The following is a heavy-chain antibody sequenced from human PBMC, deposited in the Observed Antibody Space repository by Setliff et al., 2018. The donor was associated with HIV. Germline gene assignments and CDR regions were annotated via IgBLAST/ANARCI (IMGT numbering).Heavy chain of an antibody. CDR2: IYSSGRP. CDR3: ARGVATIFDY. CDR1: GGSISNSNSY. V-gene: IGHV4-39*01. J-gene: IGHJ4*02. D-gene: IGHD5-12*01. Sequence: PSETLSLTCTVSGGSISNSNSYWGWIRQPPGKRLESLGRIYSSGRPSYNPSLSSRLTISVDTSKNQFSLKLSSVTAADTAVYYCARGVATIFDYWGQGTLVTVSS.